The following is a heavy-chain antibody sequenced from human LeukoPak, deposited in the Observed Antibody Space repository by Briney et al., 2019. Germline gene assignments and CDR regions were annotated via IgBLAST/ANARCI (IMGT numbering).Heavy chain of an antibody. CDR1: GFTFSSYS. V-gene: IGHV3-33*08. D-gene: IGHD2-8*02. J-gene: IGHJ4*02. Sequence: GGSLRLSCAASGFTFSSYSMNWVRQAPGKGLEWVAVVWYDGSREYYADSVEGRFTISRDTSKNTVHLQMNSLRADDTAVYFCARATGAYGPPFDFWGQGTLVTVSS. CDR3: ARATGAYGPPFDF. CDR2: VWYDGSRE.